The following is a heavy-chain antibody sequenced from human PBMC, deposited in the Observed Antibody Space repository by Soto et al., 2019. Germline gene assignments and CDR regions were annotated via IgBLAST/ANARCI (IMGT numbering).Heavy chain of an antibody. CDR1: GGSISSSSYY. D-gene: IGHD3-16*02. CDR2: IYYSGST. Sequence: PSETLSLTCIVSGGSISSSSYYWAWIRQPPGKGLEWIGNIYYSGSTYYNPSLKSRVTISVDTSKNQFSLKLSSVTAADTAVYYCARDRKTYDYIWGSYPDAFDIWGQGTMVTVSS. CDR3: ARDRKTYDYIWGSYPDAFDI. V-gene: IGHV4-39*07. J-gene: IGHJ3*02.